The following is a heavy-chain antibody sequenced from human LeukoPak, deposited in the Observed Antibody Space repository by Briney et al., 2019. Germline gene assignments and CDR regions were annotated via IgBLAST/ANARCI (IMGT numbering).Heavy chain of an antibody. D-gene: IGHD3-10*01. CDR2: INSDGSST. CDR3: ARKSASGNYPLDY. V-gene: IGHV3-74*01. J-gene: IGHJ4*02. CDR1: GFTFSSYW. Sequence: GGSLRLSCAASGFTFSSYWMHWVRQAPGKGLVWVSRINSDGSSTSYADSVKGRFTISRDNAKNTVFLQMSSLRAEDTALYYCARKSASGNYPLDYWGQGTLVTVSS.